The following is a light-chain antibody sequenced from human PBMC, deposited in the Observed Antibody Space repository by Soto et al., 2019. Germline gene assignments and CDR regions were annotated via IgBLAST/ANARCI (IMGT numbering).Light chain of an antibody. CDR3: QQANDFPLA. CDR1: QAISTY. CDR2: DAS. V-gene: IGKV1-12*01. J-gene: IGKJ1*01. Sequence: DIQMTQSPSSVSASVGDRITITCRASQAISTYLVWYQQKPGKAPNLLISDASDLQTGVPSRFSGSGSGTDFTLTITSLQPEDFATYYCQQANDFPLAFGQGTKVEIK.